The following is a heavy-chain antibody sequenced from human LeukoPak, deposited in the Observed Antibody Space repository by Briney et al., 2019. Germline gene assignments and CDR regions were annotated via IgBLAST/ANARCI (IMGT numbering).Heavy chain of an antibody. CDR1: DGSISSGSYY. CDR3: ARDGMVRGVIGR. CDR2: FYTSGNT. J-gene: IGHJ4*02. V-gene: IGHV4-61*02. Sequence: PSETLSLTCTVSDGSISSGSYYWSWIRQPAGKGLEWIGRFYTSGNTNYNPSLKSRVTISIDASKNQFSLKLSSVTAADTAVYYCARDGMVRGVIGRWGRGTLVTVSS. D-gene: IGHD3-10*01.